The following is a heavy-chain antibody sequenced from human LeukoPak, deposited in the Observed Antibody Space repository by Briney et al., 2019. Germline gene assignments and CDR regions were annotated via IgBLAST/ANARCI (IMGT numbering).Heavy chain of an antibody. V-gene: IGHV1-69*01. CDR1: GGSFSSYA. D-gene: IGHD2-15*01. CDR3: ARDTPSYCSGGSCYYLDY. Sequence: ASVKVSCKASGGSFSSYAISWVRQAPGQGLEWMGGIIPIFGTANYAQKFQGRVTITADESTSTAYMELSSLRSEDTAVYYCARDTPSYCSGGSCYYLDYWGQGTLVTVSS. J-gene: IGHJ4*02. CDR2: IIPIFGTA.